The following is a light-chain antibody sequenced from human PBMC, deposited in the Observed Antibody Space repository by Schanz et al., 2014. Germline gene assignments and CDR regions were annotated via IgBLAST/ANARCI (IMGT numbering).Light chain of an antibody. CDR1: QSISPW. J-gene: IGKJ1*01. CDR3: QQYYTLSRT. V-gene: IGKV1-5*03. CDR2: EAS. Sequence: DIQMTQSPSTLSASVGDRVTITCRASQSISPWLAWYQQKPGKAPKLLINEASSLQSGVPSRFSGSGSGTEFPLTISGLQPDDFAAYYCQQYYTLSRTFGPGPKVE.